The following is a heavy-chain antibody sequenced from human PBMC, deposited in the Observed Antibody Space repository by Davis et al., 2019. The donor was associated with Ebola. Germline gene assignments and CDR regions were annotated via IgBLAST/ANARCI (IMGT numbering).Heavy chain of an antibody. V-gene: IGHV5-51*01. D-gene: IGHD3-10*01. Sequence: KVSCKGSGYSFTSYWIGWVRQMPGKGLEWMGIIYPGDSDTRYSPSFQGQVTISADKSISTAYLQWSSLKASDTAMYYCARRNIRGVINDDYWGQGTLVTVSS. J-gene: IGHJ4*02. CDR1: GYSFTSYW. CDR2: IYPGDSDT. CDR3: ARRNIRGVINDDY.